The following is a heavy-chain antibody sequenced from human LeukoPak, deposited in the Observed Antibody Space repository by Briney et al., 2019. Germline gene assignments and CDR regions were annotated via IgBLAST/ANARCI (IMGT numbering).Heavy chain of an antibody. D-gene: IGHD3-9*01. V-gene: IGHV3-23*01. CDR2: ISPGGDIT. CDR3: AAFTYYHILTGYKAGSADY. J-gene: IGHJ4*02. Sequence: GGSLRLSCVASGFTFSRHGLNWVRQAPGKGPEWVSGISPGGDITYYADPLKGRFTISRDNTKNTVCLQMNSLRAEDTAVYYCAAFTYYHILTGYKAGSADYWGQGTLVTVPS. CDR1: GFTFSRHG.